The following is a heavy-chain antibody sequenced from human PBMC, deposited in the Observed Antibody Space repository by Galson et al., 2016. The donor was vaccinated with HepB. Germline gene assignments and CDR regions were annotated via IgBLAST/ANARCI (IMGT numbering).Heavy chain of an antibody. CDR1: GFIFSGHS. CDR3: AKIKGRWVADY. D-gene: IGHD2-15*01. Sequence: SLRLSCAASGFIFSGHSMNWVRQAPGKGLEWVSSISSGTSFIHYTDSVKGRFTISRDNAKNLLYLQMDSLRAEDTAVYYCAKIKGRWVADYWGQGTLVTVSS. CDR2: ISSGTSFI. V-gene: IGHV3-21*04. J-gene: IGHJ4*02.